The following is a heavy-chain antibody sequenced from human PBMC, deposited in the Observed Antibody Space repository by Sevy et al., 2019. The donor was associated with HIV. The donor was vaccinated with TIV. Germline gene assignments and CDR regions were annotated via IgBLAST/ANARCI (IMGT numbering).Heavy chain of an antibody. J-gene: IGHJ4*02. V-gene: IGHV3-11*01. CDR2: ISPSGFIK. Sequence: GGSLRLSCVASAFTFSDYYMSWIRQAPGKGLEWVSYISPSGFIKHYGDSVKGRFIISRDNAKNSLFLQMNSLGPDDTAVYFCARDNRRGDRWLQLTYDYWGQGTLVTVSS. D-gene: IGHD5-18*01. CDR3: ARDNRRGDRWLQLTYDY. CDR1: AFTFSDYY.